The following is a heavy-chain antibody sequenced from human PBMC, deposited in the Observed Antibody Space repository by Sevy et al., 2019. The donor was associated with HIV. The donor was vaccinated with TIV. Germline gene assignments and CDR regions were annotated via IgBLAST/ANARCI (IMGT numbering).Heavy chain of an antibody. CDR3: VAANKWEDY. Sequence: GGSLRLSCEASGFTFSNYWMHWVRQVPGKGPVWVSRVNSDGTWTTYANSVKGRFTISRDNAKNTMCLQMNSLRVEDTARYYGVAANKWEDYWGQGTLVTVSS. CDR2: VNSDGTWT. J-gene: IGHJ4*02. D-gene: IGHD1-26*01. CDR1: GFTFSNYW. V-gene: IGHV3-74*01.